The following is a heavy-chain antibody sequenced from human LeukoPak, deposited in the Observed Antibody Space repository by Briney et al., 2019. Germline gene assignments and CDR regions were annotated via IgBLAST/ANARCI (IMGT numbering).Heavy chain of an antibody. CDR1: GGSFSGYY. CDR2: INHSGST. Sequence: SETLSLTCAVYGGSFSGYYWSWIRQPPGKGLEWIGEINHSGSTNYNPSLKSRVTISVDTSKNQFSLKLSSVTAADTAVYYCARVSRSYNWFDPWGQGTLVTVSS. J-gene: IGHJ5*02. V-gene: IGHV4-34*01. CDR3: ARVSRSYNWFDP.